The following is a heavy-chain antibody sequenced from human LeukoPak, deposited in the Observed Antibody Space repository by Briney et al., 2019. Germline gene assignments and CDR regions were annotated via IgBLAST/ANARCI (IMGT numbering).Heavy chain of an antibody. Sequence: ASVKVSCKTSGYTFTSYAMHWVRQAPGQRLEWMGWINAGNGNTKYSQKFQGRVTITSDTSASTAYMELSSLRSDDTAVYYCAAFGHNWNAAGYHYGMDVWGKGTTVTVSP. D-gene: IGHD1-1*01. CDR1: GYTFTSYA. V-gene: IGHV1-3*01. CDR3: AAFGHNWNAAGYHYGMDV. J-gene: IGHJ6*04. CDR2: INAGNGNT.